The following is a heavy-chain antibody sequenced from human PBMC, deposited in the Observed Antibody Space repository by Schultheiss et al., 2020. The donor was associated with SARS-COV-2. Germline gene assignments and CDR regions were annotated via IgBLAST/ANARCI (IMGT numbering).Heavy chain of an antibody. D-gene: IGHD3-3*01. J-gene: IGHJ4*02. Sequence: SETLSLTCTVSGGSISSGGYYWSWIRQHPGKGLEWIGYIYYSGSTYYNPSLKSLVTISVDTSKNQFSLKLSSVTAADTAVYYCASYYDFWSGYFRNWGQGTLVTVSS. V-gene: IGHV4-31*01. CDR2: IYYSGST. CDR1: GGSISSGGYY. CDR3: ASYYDFWSGYFRN.